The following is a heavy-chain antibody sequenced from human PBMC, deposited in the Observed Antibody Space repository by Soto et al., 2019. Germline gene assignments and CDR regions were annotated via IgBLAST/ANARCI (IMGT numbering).Heavy chain of an antibody. CDR3: ARERYRACVCGY. Sequence: QVQLVQSGAEVKKPGASVKVSCKASGYTFTSYDINWVRQATGQGLEWMGWMNPNSGNTGYAQKFQGRVTMTRNTSISTAYRGRSSLACEGTAVYYCARERYRACVCGYWGQGTVVTVSS. V-gene: IGHV1-8*01. CDR1: GYTFTSYD. CDR2: MNPNSGNT. D-gene: IGHD5-12*01. J-gene: IGHJ4*02.